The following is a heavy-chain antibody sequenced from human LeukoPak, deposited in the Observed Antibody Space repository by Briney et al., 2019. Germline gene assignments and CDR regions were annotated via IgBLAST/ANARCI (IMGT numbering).Heavy chain of an antibody. V-gene: IGHV3-7*01. Sequence: GGSLRLSCLASGFTFSHFWMSWVRQAPGKGLEWVANIKPDDTERYYGNSVKGRFTILRDNAKNSVYLQMNSLRAEDTAVYYCVTHEVTVITRSTFDNWGQGTLVTVSS. D-gene: IGHD4-23*01. J-gene: IGHJ4*02. CDR2: IKPDDTER. CDR3: VTHEVTVITRSTFDN. CDR1: GFTFSHFW.